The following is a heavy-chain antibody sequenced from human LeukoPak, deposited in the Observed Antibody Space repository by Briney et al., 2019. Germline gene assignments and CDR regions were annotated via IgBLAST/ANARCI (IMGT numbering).Heavy chain of an antibody. CDR1: GGSFSGYY. J-gene: IGHJ5*02. CDR2: INHSGST. V-gene: IGHV4-34*01. Sequence: SETLSLTCAVYGGSFSGYYWSWNRQPPGKGLEWIGEINHSGSTNYNPSLKSRVTISVDTSKNQFSLKLSSVTAADTAVYYCARGLVRGVIHRNWFDPWGQGTLVTVSS. CDR3: ARGLVRGVIHRNWFDP. D-gene: IGHD3-10*01.